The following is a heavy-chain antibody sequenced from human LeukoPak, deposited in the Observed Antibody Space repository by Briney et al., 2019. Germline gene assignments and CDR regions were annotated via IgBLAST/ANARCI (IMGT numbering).Heavy chain of an antibody. Sequence: PGGSLRLSCAASGFTFSSYGMHWVRQAPGKGLEWVSAISGSGGSTYYADSVKGRFTISRDNSKNTLYLEMNSLRVEDTAIYYCAKDRAGYSSHADAFDIWGQGTMVTVSS. D-gene: IGHD6-13*01. J-gene: IGHJ3*02. CDR2: ISGSGGST. CDR1: GFTFSSYG. V-gene: IGHV3-23*01. CDR3: AKDRAGYSSHADAFDI.